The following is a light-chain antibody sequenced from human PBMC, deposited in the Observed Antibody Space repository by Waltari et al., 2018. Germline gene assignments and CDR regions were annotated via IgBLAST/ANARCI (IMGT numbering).Light chain of an antibody. CDR3: LQDYIYPWT. J-gene: IGKJ1*01. V-gene: IGKV1-6*01. Sequence: AIQMTQSPSSLSASVGDRVTIPCRASQGIRNDLGWYQQKPGKAPKVLIYAASSLQSGVPSRFSGSGSGTDFTLTINSLQPDDFATYYCLQDYIYPWTFGQGTKVEIK. CDR2: AAS. CDR1: QGIRND.